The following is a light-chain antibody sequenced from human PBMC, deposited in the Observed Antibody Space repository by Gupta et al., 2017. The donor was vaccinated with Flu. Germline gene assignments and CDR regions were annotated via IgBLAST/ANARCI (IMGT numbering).Light chain of an antibody. Sequence: TVATQEPSFSVSPGGTVTLTCGLSSGSVSTSYFPSWYRQTPGQPPRTLIYNTNTRSSGIPDRFSDSILGNKAALTITGAQADDESDYYCLLSMGSGIWVFGGGTKLTVL. CDR2: NTN. V-gene: IGLV8-61*01. J-gene: IGLJ3*02. CDR3: LLSMGSGIWV. CDR1: SGSVSTSYF.